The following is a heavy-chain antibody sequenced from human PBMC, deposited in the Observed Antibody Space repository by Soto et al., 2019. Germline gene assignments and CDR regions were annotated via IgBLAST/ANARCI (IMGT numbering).Heavy chain of an antibody. V-gene: IGHV3-23*01. D-gene: IGHD3-16*02. CDR3: AKTMAVGGSYRFKYYFDY. Sequence: PGGSLRLSCAASGFTFSSYAMSWVRQAPGKGLEWVSAISGSGGSTYYADSVKGRFTISRDNSKNTLYLQMNSLRAEDTAVYYCAKTMAVGGSYRFKYYFDYWGQGTLVTVSS. CDR1: GFTFSSYA. J-gene: IGHJ4*02. CDR2: ISGSGGST.